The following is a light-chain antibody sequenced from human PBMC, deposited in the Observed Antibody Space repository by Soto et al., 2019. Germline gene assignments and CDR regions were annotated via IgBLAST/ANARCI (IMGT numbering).Light chain of an antibody. Sequence: DLQMTQSPSSLSASVGDRVTITCRASQSISHYLNWYQQKPGKAPKVLIYGASSLQNGGASRFSGGAAGIEFALTIRRLQPEDFAIYYCHQTYRTPRTLGQGTNLEMK. CDR3: HQTYRTPRT. CDR2: GAS. J-gene: IGKJ2*01. V-gene: IGKV1-39*01. CDR1: QSISHY.